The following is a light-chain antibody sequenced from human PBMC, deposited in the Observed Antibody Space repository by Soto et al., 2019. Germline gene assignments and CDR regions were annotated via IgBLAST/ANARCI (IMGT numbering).Light chain of an antibody. CDR2: AAS. CDR3: QQSYSSVRT. Sequence: DIQMTQSPSSLSASVGDRVTITCRASQSISSYLNWYQQKPGKAPKVLIHAASSLQSGVQSRFNGSGSGTDFTLTMDSLQPEDFATYSCQQSYSSVRTFGQGIKLEIK. V-gene: IGKV1-39*01. CDR1: QSISSY. J-gene: IGKJ2*01.